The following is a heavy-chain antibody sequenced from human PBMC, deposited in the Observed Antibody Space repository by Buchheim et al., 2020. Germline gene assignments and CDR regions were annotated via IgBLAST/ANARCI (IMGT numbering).Heavy chain of an antibody. J-gene: IGHJ4*02. V-gene: IGHV3-43*01. CDR1: GFTFDDYT. CDR2: ISWDGGST. D-gene: IGHD6-6*01. CDR3: AKDVYSSSSGYFDY. Sequence: EVQLVESGGVVVQPGGSLRLSCAASGFTFDDYTMHWVRQAPGKGLEWVSLISWDGGSTYYADSVKGRFTISRDNSKNAMYLQMNSLRTEDTALYYCAKDVYSSSSGYFDYWGQGAL.